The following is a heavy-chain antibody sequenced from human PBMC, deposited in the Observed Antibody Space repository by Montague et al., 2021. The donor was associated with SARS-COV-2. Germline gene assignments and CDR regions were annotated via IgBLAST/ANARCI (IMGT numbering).Heavy chain of an antibody. V-gene: IGHV4-39*01. CDR1: GGSISSSSYY. Sequence: SETLSLTCTVSGGSISSSSYYWGWIRQPPGKGLEWIGSIHYSGSTYYHPSLKSRVTISVDTSKNQFSLKPYSVTAAATAVYYCARFPTSYYYDSKAAPATPDAFDVWGQGTMVTVSS. CDR2: IHYSGST. CDR3: ARFPTSYYYDSKAAPATPDAFDV. D-gene: IGHD3-22*01. J-gene: IGHJ3*01.